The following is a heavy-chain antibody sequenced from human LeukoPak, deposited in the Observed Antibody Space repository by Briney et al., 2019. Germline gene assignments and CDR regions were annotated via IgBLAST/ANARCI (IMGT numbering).Heavy chain of an antibody. J-gene: IGHJ3*02. D-gene: IGHD2-15*01. CDR2: ISYDGSNK. CDR3: AKEAPYSDAFDI. Sequence: GGSLRLSCAASGFTFSSYSMNWVRQAPGKALEWVAVISYDGSNKYYADSVKGRFTISRDNSKNTLYLQMNSLRAEDTAVYYCAKEAPYSDAFDIWGQGTMVTVSS. CDR1: GFTFSSYS. V-gene: IGHV3-30*18.